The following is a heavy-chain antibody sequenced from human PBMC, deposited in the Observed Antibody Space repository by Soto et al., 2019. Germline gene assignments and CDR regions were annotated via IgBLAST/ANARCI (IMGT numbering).Heavy chain of an antibody. D-gene: IGHD2-2*01. J-gene: IGHJ4*02. CDR1: GGSISSSNW. V-gene: IGHV4-4*02. Sequence: SETLSLTCAVSGGSISSSNWWSWVRQPPGKGLEWIGEIYHSGSTNYNPSLKSRIIISIDTSKNQFSLKLSSVTAADTAVYFCASETMRATYNSWGQGTLVTVSS. CDR3: ASETMRATYNS. CDR2: IYHSGST.